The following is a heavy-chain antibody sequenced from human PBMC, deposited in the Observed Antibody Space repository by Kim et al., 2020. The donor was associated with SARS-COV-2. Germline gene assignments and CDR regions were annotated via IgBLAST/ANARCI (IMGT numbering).Heavy chain of an antibody. J-gene: IGHJ4*01. CDR1: GYTFSSYA. D-gene: IGHD3-22*01. Sequence: ASVKVSCKASGYTFSSYAVNWVRQAPGQGLEWMGWINTNTGDPTYAQGFTGRFVFSLDTSVSTAYLQISSLKAEDTAGYYCTGGADSSGCSCIYRFDYWG. CDR3: TGGADSSGCSCIYRFDY. V-gene: IGHV7-4-1*02. CDR2: INTNTGDP.